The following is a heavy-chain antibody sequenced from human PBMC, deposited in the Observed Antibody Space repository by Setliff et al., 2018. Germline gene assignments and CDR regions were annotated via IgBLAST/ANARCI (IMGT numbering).Heavy chain of an antibody. J-gene: IGHJ6*03. Sequence: SETLSLTCTVSGGSISSVSYYWSWIRHPAGKGLEWIGRIYASGSTNYNPSLKSRVTISVDMSKNQFSLKLSPVTAADTAVYYCARESYYYYMDVWGKGTTVTVSS. V-gene: IGHV4-61*02. CDR2: IYASGST. CDR1: GGSISSVSYY. CDR3: ARESYYYYMDV.